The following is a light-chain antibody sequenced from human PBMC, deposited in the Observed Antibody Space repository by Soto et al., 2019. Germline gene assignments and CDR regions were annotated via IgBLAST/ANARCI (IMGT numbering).Light chain of an antibody. Sequence: DIQMTQSPSTLSAFVGDRVTITFRASQSIASWLAWYQQKPGKAPELLIYDASSLKSGVPSRFSGSGSGTEFTLTISSLQPEDFATYYCLQHNSYPRTFGQGTKVDIK. CDR2: DAS. J-gene: IGKJ1*01. V-gene: IGKV1-5*01. CDR3: LQHNSYPRT. CDR1: QSIASW.